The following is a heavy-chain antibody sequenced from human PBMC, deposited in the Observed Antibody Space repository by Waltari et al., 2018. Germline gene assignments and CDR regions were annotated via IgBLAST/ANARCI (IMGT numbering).Heavy chain of an antibody. J-gene: IGHJ6*03. V-gene: IGHV4-4*07. Sequence: QVQLQESGPGLVKPSETLSLTCTVSGGSISSYYWSWIRQPAGKGLEWIGRIYTSGSTNYNPSLKSRVTMSVDTSKNQVSLKLSSVTAADTAVYYCARGNWLPNQPAYYYYMDVWGKGTTVTISS. CDR2: IYTSGST. D-gene: IGHD5-12*01. CDR1: GGSISSYY. CDR3: ARGNWLPNQPAYYYYMDV.